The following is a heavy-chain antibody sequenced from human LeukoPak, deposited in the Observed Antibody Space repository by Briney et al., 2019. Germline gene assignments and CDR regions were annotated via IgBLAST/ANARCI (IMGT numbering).Heavy chain of an antibody. D-gene: IGHD3-9*01. CDR3: ARDPYETAYGAFDI. V-gene: IGHV3-7*01. Sequence: GGSLILSCAATGFTFSSYWMSWVRQAPGKGLEWVANIKHDGSAKVYVDSVKGRFTVSRDNAQRSLYLQMDSLRAEDTAVYYCARDPYETAYGAFDIWGQGTIVTVAS. CDR1: GFTFSSYW. CDR2: IKHDGSAK. J-gene: IGHJ3*02.